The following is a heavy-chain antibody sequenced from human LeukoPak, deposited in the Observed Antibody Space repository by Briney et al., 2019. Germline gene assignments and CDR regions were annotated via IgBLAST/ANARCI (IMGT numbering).Heavy chain of an antibody. J-gene: IGHJ4*02. CDR1: GFTFSSYG. Sequence: GRSLRLSCAASGFTFSSYGMHWVRQAPGKGLEWVAVIWYDGSNKYYADSVKGRFTISRDNSKNTLYLQMNSLRAEDTAVYYCARDRKSVQLVLYYWGQGTLVTVSS. D-gene: IGHD6-13*01. CDR2: IWYDGSNK. CDR3: ARDRKSVQLVLYY. V-gene: IGHV3-33*01.